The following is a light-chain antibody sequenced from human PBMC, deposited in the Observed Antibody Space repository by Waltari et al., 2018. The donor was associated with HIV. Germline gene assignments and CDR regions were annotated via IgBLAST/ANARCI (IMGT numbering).Light chain of an antibody. CDR1: DSNVGSPP. V-gene: IGLV1-47*01. J-gene: IGLJ3*02. CDR3: ASWDVARTGRWV. Sequence: QSVLTPPPSASGTPGQRVVIYCSGGDSNVGSPPVFWSQQVPGTAPKLLIYRWSQRPSGVPDRFSGSQSGTSASLIISGLRSQDEAVYYCASWDVARTGRWVFGGGTKVTVL. CDR2: RWS.